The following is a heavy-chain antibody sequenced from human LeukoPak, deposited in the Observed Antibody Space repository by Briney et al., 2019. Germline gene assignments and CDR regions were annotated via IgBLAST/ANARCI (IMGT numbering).Heavy chain of an antibody. Sequence: PGRSLRLSRAASGFTFSSYAMHWVRQAPGKGLEWVAVMSYDGSNKYYADSVKGRFTISRDNSKNTLYPQMNSLRAEDTAVYYCARVPESWNLQLIDYWGQGTLVTVSS. CDR2: MSYDGSNK. D-gene: IGHD1-7*01. V-gene: IGHV3-30-3*01. J-gene: IGHJ4*02. CDR3: ARVPESWNLQLIDY. CDR1: GFTFSSYA.